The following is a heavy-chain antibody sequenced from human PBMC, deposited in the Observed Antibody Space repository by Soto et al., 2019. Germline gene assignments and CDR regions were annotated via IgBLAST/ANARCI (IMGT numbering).Heavy chain of an antibody. CDR3: ARDPNVSSAYNPHDYYWMDG. CDR1: GYTFTSYG. CDR2: INAGNGNT. V-gene: IGHV1-3*01. Sequence: ASVKVSCKASGYTFTSYGIHWVRQAPGQRLEWTGWINAGNGNTKYSEKFQGRVTITRDTSASSAYLELSSLRSEDTAVYYCARDPNVSSAYNPHDYYWMDGWGPGTTVTVS. J-gene: IGHJ6*02. D-gene: IGHD3-22*01.